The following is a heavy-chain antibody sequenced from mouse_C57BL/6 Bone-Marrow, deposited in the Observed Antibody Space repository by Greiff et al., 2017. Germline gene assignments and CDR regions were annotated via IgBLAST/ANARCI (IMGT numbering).Heavy chain of an antibody. CDR1: GYTFTSYW. CDR2: IHPNSGST. J-gene: IGHJ2*01. CDR3: ARRLPYYFDY. Sequence: QVHLKQPGAELVKPGASVKLSCKASGYTFTSYWMHWVKQRPGQGLEWIGMIHPNSGSTNYNEKFKSKATLTVDKSSSTAYMQLSSLTSEDSAVYYCARRLPYYFDYWGQGTTLTVSS. V-gene: IGHV1-64*01.